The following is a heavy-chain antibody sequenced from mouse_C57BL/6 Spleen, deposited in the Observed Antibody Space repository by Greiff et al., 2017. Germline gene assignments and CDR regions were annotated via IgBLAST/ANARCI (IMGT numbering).Heavy chain of an antibody. D-gene: IGHD1-1*01. V-gene: IGHV1-72*01. CDR3: ARYYYGSFYAMDY. J-gene: IGHJ4*01. CDR1: GYTFTSYW. CDR2: IAPNSGGT. Sequence: QVQLKQSGAELVKPGASVKLSCKASGYTFTSYWMHWVKQRPGRGLEWIGRIAPNSGGTKYNEKFKSKATLTVDKPSSTAYMQLSSLTSEDSAVYYCARYYYGSFYAMDYWGQGTSVTVSS.